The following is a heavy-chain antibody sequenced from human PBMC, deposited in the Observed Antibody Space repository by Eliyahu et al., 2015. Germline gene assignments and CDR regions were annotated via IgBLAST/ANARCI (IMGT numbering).Heavy chain of an antibody. V-gene: IGHV4-38-2*01. CDR2: IYRSGTT. D-gene: IGHD5-12*01. J-gene: IGHJ4*02. CDR1: GYSLSTGYY. CDR3: ASGGPFSGFDLDY. Sequence: QVQLQESGPGLVKASETLSLTCAVSGYSLSTGYYWGWXRQPPEKGLEWIGSIYRSGTTYSSPSLESRINISVDTSKNQFSLKLSSVTAADTAIYYCASGGPFSGFDLDYWGQGTLVTVSS.